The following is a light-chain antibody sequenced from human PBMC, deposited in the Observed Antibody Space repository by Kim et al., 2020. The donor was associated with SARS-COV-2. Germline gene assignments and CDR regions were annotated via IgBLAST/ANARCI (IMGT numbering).Light chain of an antibody. V-gene: IGKV3-20*01. CDR3: QQYGSSPRT. CDR2: GAS. J-gene: IGKJ1*01. Sequence: SPGERATPSCRASQSVIRSYLAWYQQKPGQTPRRLIYGASSRATGIPDRFSGSGSGTDFTLTISRLEPEDFAVYYCQQYGSSPRTFGQGTKMDIK. CDR1: QSVIRSY.